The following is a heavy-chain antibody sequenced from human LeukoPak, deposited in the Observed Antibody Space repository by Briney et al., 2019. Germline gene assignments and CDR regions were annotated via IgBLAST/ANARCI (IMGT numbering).Heavy chain of an antibody. Sequence: GGSLRLSCAASGFTFSSYAMSWIRQAPGKGLEWVSSISGSAISTYYADSVKGRFTISRDNSRNTLYLQMNSLRAEDTALFYCAKGDNNILSGYYNSFDSWGQGTLVTVSS. CDR2: ISGSAIST. J-gene: IGHJ4*02. CDR3: AKGDNNILSGYYNSFDS. D-gene: IGHD3-9*01. V-gene: IGHV3-23*01. CDR1: GFTFSSYA.